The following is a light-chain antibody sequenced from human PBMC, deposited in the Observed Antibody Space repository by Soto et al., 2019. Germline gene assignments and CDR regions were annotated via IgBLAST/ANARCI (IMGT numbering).Light chain of an antibody. V-gene: IGLV1-47*01. J-gene: IGLJ2*01. CDR1: SSNIGSNY. CDR2: RNN. Sequence: QSVLTQPPSASGTAGQRVTISCSGSSSNIGSNYVYWYQQLPGTAPKLLIYRNNQRPSGVPDRFSGSKSGTSASLAISGLRYEDEADYYCAAWDASLSEEVFGGGTKLTVL. CDR3: AAWDASLSEEV.